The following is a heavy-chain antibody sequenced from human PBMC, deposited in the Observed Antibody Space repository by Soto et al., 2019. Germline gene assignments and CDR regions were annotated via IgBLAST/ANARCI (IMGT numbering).Heavy chain of an antibody. D-gene: IGHD6-13*01. Sequence: SETLSLTCTVSGGSISSSSYYWGWIRQPPGKGLEWIGSIYYSGSTYYNPSLKSRVTISVDTSKNQFSLKLSSVTAADTAVYYCASELRYSRRTGALYWGQGTLVTVSS. V-gene: IGHV4-39*01. CDR2: IYYSGST. CDR1: GGSISSSSYY. J-gene: IGHJ4*02. CDR3: ASELRYSRRTGALY.